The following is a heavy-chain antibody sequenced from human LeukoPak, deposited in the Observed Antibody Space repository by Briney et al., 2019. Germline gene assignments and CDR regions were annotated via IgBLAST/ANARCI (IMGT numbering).Heavy chain of an antibody. CDR1: GFTFGTSG. J-gene: IGHJ4*02. D-gene: IGHD6-19*01. Sequence: GGSLRLSCAASGFTFGTSGMNWVRQAPGRGLEWVSYISGASSTIYYADSVKGRFTISRDNARNSLYLQMNGLRDEDTAVYYCARDAGSGYFDYWGQGTLVTVSS. CDR3: ARDAGSGYFDY. V-gene: IGHV3-48*02. CDR2: ISGASSTI.